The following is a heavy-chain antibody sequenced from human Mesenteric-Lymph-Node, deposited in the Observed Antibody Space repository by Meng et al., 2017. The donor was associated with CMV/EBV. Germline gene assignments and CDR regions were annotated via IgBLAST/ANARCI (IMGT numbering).Heavy chain of an antibody. J-gene: IGHJ6*02. CDR2: ILYDGSNE. CDR1: GFTVSTYV. V-gene: IGHV3-30*14. CDR3: ARVTAIYGMDV. D-gene: IGHD2-21*02. Sequence: GGSLRLSCAASGFTVSTYVMHWVRQAPGKGLEWVAVILYDGSNEYYADSVKGRFTISRDNSKNTLYLQMNSLRAEDTAVYYCARVTAIYGMDVWGQGTTVTVSS.